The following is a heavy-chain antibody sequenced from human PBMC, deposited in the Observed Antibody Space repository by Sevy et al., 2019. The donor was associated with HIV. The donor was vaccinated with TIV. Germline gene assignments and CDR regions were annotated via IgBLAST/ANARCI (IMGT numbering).Heavy chain of an antibody. Sequence: GSLRLSCAASGFTFSSYSMNWVRQAPGKGLEWVSYISSSSSTIYYADSVKGRFTISRDNAKNSLYLQMNSLRDEDTAVYYCARDGVKNYYDSSGYYRAEYFQHWGQGTLVTVSS. D-gene: IGHD3-22*01. CDR1: GFTFSSYS. J-gene: IGHJ1*01. CDR3: ARDGVKNYYDSSGYYRAEYFQH. CDR2: ISSSSSTI. V-gene: IGHV3-48*02.